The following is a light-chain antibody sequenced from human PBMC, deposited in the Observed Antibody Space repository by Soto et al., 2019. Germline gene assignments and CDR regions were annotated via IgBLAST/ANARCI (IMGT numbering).Light chain of an antibody. CDR1: QSISDN. J-gene: IGKJ2*01. Sequence: EMNQSPSSLSASVGDRVTITCRASQSISDNVNWYQFQPGKAPKLLVYAASSLQTGFPSRFSGSGSGTDFARIISSLQPEDSATDYCQQSYVPPYTFGLGTKVEIK. V-gene: IGKV1-39*01. CDR3: QQSYVPPYT. CDR2: AAS.